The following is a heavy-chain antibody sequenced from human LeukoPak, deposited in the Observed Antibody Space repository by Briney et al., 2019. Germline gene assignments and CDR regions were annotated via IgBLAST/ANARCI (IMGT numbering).Heavy chain of an antibody. D-gene: IGHD6-19*01. CDR3: ARGGAVAEFDY. Sequence: SQTLSLTCAISGDSVSSNSAAWNWIRQSPSSGLEWLGRTFYRSKWYGDFAVSVKSRISINADTSKNQFSLQLNSVTPEDTAVYYYARGGAVAEFDYWGQGTLVTVSS. CDR1: GDSVSSNSAA. V-gene: IGHV6-1*01. J-gene: IGHJ4*02. CDR2: TFYRSKWYG.